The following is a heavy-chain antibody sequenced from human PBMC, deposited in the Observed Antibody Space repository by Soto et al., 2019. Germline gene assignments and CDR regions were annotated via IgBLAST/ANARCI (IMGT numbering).Heavy chain of an antibody. CDR2: IYPGDSDT. CDR1: GYSFTIYC. J-gene: IGHJ5*02. CDR3: ARRSDWFDM. Sequence: GEPLKISCEGSGYSFTIYCIGWVLQMPWKGLEWMGIIYPGDSDTRYSPSFQGQVIISVDKSISTAYLHWSSLKASDTALYYCARRSDWFDMWGQGTLVTVSS. V-gene: IGHV5-51*01.